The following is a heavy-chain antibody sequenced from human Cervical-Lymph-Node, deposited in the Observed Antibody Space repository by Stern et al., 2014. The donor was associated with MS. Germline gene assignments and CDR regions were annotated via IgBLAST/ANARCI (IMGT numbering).Heavy chain of an antibody. D-gene: IGHD3-22*01. V-gene: IGHV2-5*02. CDR2: IYWDDDK. CDR3: AYRHSSGYYYGFDD. CDR1: GFSLSTNGVG. Sequence: QVTLKESGPTLVKPTQTLTLTCTFSGFSLSTNGVGVGWIRQPPGKALEWLALIYWDDDKRYSPSLKSRLTITKDTSKNQVVLTMTNVDPVDTATYYCAYRHSSGYYYGFDDWGQGTPVTVSS. J-gene: IGHJ4*02.